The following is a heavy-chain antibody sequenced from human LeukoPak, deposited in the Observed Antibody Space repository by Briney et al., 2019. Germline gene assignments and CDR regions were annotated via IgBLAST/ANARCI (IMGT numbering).Heavy chain of an antibody. D-gene: IGHD3-10*02. Sequence: GGSLRLSCAASGFTFSSYDMHWVRQATGKGLEWVSAIGTAGDTNYPGSVKGRFTISRDNAKNSLYLQMNSLRAEDTAVYYCSELGITMIGGVWGKGTTVTISS. V-gene: IGHV3-13*01. CDR1: GFTFSSYD. J-gene: IGHJ6*04. CDR3: SELGITMIGGV. CDR2: IGTAGDT.